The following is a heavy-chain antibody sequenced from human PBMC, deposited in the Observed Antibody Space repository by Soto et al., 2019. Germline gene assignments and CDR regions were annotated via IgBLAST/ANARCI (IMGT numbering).Heavy chain of an antibody. J-gene: IGHJ4*02. CDR1: GFTFSSYG. V-gene: IGHV3-33*01. CDR3: ASGYTYGLDY. CDR2: IWYDGSNK. D-gene: IGHD5-18*01. Sequence: QVQLVESGGGVVQPGRSLRLSCAASGFTFSSYGMHWVRQAPGKGLAWVAVIWYDGSNKYYADSVKGRFTISRDNSKNALYLQMNSLRAEDTAVYYCASGYTYGLDYWGQGTLVTVSS.